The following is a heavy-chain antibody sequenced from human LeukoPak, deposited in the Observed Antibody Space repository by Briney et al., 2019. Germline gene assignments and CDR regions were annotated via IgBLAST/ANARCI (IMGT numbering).Heavy chain of an antibody. CDR2: ISSSSSYI. D-gene: IGHD6-19*01. Sequence: GGSLRLSCAASGFTFSSYAMSWVRQAPGKGLEWVSSISSSSSYIYYADSVKGRFTISRDNAKNSLYLQMNSLRAEDTAVYYCARDGQWLVQYFQHWGQGTLVTVSS. CDR1: GFTFSSYA. V-gene: IGHV3-21*01. CDR3: ARDGQWLVQYFQH. J-gene: IGHJ1*01.